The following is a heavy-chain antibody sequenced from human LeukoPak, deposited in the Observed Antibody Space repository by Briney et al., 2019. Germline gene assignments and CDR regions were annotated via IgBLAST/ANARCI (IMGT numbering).Heavy chain of an antibody. CDR1: GFTFSSYW. J-gene: IGHJ4*02. CDR2: INSDGRST. CDR3: AKCGNSGFHLIDY. V-gene: IGHV3-74*01. Sequence: PAGGSLRLSCAASGFTFSSYWMHWVRQAPGKGLLWVSRINSDGRSTSHADSVKGRFTISRDNAKNTLYLQMNSLRAEDTAVYYCAKCGNSGFHLIDYWGQGTLVTASS. D-gene: IGHD5-12*01.